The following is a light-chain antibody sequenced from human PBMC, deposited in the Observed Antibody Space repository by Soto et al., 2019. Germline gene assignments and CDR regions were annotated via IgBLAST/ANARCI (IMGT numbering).Light chain of an antibody. CDR1: SGSVSTNYY. CDR2: STN. J-gene: IGLJ3*02. CDR3: ASYMGSGIWV. Sequence: QTVVTQEPSFSVSPGETVTLTCGLNSGSVSTNYYPSWCQQTPGQPPRTLMYSTNTRSSGVPDRFSGSILGNKAALTITGAQADDEADYSCASYMGSGIWVFGGGTKLTVL. V-gene: IGLV8-61*01.